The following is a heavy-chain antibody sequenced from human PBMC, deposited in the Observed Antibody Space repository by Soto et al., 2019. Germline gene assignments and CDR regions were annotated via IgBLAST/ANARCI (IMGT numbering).Heavy chain of an antibody. D-gene: IGHD2-8*01. CDR1: GGSISSSSYY. Sequence: SSETLSLTCSVSGGSISSSSYYWGWIRQPPGKGLEWIGSIYYSGSTYYNPSLKSRVTISVDTSKNQFSLKLSSVTAADTAVYYCARHSSLGYCTNGVCYLSWFDPWGQGTLVTVSS. J-gene: IGHJ5*02. CDR3: ARHSSLGYCTNGVCYLSWFDP. V-gene: IGHV4-39*01. CDR2: IYYSGST.